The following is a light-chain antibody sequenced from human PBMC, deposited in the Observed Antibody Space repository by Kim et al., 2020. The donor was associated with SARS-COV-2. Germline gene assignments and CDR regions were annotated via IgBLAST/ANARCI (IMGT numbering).Light chain of an antibody. J-gene: IGLJ1*01. CDR1: SLRSYY. CDR3: NSRDSSGNHLV. Sequence: SSELTQDPAVSVALGHTVRITCQGDSLRSYYASWYQQKPGQAPVLVIYGKNNRPSGIPDRFSGSSSGNTASLTLTGAQAEDEADYYCNSRDSSGNHLVFGTGTKVTVL. CDR2: GKN. V-gene: IGLV3-19*01.